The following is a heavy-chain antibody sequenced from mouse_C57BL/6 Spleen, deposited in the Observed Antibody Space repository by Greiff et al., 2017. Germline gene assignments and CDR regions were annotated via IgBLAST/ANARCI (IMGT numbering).Heavy chain of an antibody. D-gene: IGHD1-1*01. V-gene: IGHV1-26*01. J-gene: IGHJ3*01. CDR1: GYTFTDYY. Sequence: EVQLQQSGPELVKPGASVKISCKASGYTFTDYYMNWVKQSHGKSLEWIGDINPNNGGTSYNQKFKGKATLTVDKSSSTAYMELRSLTSEDSAVYYCARGDYYGSSPDWFAYWGQGTLDTVSA. CDR3: ARGDYYGSSPDWFAY. CDR2: INPNNGGT.